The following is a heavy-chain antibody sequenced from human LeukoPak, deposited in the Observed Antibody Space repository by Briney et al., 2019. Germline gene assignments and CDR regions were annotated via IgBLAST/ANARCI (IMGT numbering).Heavy chain of an antibody. CDR2: IYSGGST. D-gene: IGHD3-10*02. J-gene: IGHJ6*04. CDR1: GFTFSSYG. V-gene: IGHV3-66*01. Sequence: GGSLRLSCAASGFTFSSYGMTWVRQAPGKGLEWVSLIYSGGSTYYADSVKGRFTISRDNSKNTLYLQMNSLRAEDTAVYYCAELGITMIGGVWGKGTTVTISS. CDR3: AELGITMIGGV.